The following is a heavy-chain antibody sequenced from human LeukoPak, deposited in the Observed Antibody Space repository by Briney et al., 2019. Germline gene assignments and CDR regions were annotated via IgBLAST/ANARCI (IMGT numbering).Heavy chain of an antibody. J-gene: IGHJ4*02. CDR2: INPNSGGT. CDR3: ARVSSGSYSSYHDFDY. CDR1: GYTFTSYY. V-gene: IGHV1-2*02. D-gene: IGHD1-26*01. Sequence: GASVKVSCKASGYTFTSYYMHWVRQAPGQGLEWMGWINPNSGGTNYAQKFQGRVTMTRDTSISTAYMELSRLRSDDTAVYYCARVSSGSYSSYHDFDYWGQGTLVTVSS.